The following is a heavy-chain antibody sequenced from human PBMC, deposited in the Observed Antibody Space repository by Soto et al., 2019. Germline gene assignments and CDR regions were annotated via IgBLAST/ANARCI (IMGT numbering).Heavy chain of an antibody. J-gene: IGHJ5*02. CDR3: ARGVVLNWFDP. Sequence: QVQLVQSGAEVKKPGSSVKVSCKASGGTFSSYTISWVRQAPGQGLEWMGRIIPILDIANYAQKFQGRVTITADKSTSTAYMELSSLRSEDTAVYYCARGVVLNWFDPWGQGTLVTVSS. D-gene: IGHD2-15*01. CDR1: GGTFSSYT. CDR2: IIPILDIA. V-gene: IGHV1-69*02.